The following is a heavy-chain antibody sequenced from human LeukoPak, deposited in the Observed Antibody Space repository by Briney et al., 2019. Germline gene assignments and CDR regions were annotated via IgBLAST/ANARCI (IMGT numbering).Heavy chain of an antibody. J-gene: IGHJ6*03. Sequence: GGPLRLSCEVFGFTFSSYDMNWVRRAPGKGREWVSSISGSSDYIYYADSVKGRFTISRDNAKNSLYLQMNSLRAEDTAVYYCTSYYYDDNYFYYMDVWGTGTTVTVSS. CDR2: ISGSSDYI. CDR1: GFTFSSYD. D-gene: IGHD3-22*01. CDR3: TSYYYDDNYFYYMDV. V-gene: IGHV3-21*01.